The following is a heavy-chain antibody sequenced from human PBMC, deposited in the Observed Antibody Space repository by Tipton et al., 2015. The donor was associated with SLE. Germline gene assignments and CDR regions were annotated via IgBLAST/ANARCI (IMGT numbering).Heavy chain of an antibody. CDR3: ARDSGQQLVDGYFDY. J-gene: IGHJ4*02. V-gene: IGHV3-74*01. CDR1: GFSFGDSW. D-gene: IGHD6-13*01. Sequence: SLRLSCAASGFSFGDSWMHWVRQSPGKGLEWLSYISSDGSTTTYADSVKGRFTISRDNAKNTLYLQMNSLRAEDTAVYYCARDSGQQLVDGYFDYWGQGTLVTVSS. CDR2: ISSDGSTT.